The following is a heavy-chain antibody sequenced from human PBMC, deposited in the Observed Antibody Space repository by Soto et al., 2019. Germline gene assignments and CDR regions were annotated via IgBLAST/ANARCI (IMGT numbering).Heavy chain of an antibody. V-gene: IGHV1-69*02. CDR2: IIPILGIA. Sequence: GGSLRLSCAASAGTFSSYTISWVRQAPGQGLEWMGRIIPILGIANYAQKFQGRVTITADKSTSTAYMELSSLRSEDTAVYYCCYFSGGGCNRYYYYYYMAVWGKGTTVTVSS. CDR3: CYFSGGGCNRYYYYYYMAV. J-gene: IGHJ6*03. CDR1: AGTFSSYT. D-gene: IGHD2-15*01.